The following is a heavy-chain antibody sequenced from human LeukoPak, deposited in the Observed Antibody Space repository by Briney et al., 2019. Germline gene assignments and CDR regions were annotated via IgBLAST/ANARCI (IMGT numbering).Heavy chain of an antibody. CDR1: GGSFSGYY. CDR2: INHSGST. Sequence: SETLSLTCAVYGGSFSGYYWTWVRQPPGKGLEWIGEINHSGSTNYNPSLKSRVTISVDTSKNQFSLKLSSVTAADTAVYYCARGKGSGWTFDYWGQGTLVTVSS. D-gene: IGHD6-19*01. CDR3: ARGKGSGWTFDY. V-gene: IGHV4-34*01. J-gene: IGHJ4*02.